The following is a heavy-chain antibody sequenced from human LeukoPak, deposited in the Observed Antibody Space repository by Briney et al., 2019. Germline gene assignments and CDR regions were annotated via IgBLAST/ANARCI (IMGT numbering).Heavy chain of an antibody. J-gene: IGHJ4*02. V-gene: IGHV3-20*04. CDR1: GFTFDDYG. D-gene: IGHD3-10*01. CDR3: VRGFRGGPFDY. Sequence: GGSLRLSCAASGFTFDDYGMSWVRQAPGKGLEWVSGINRNGGGTGYADSVKGRFTISRDNAKNSLYLQMNSLRAEDTALYYCVRGFRGGPFDYWGQGTLVTASS. CDR2: INRNGGGT.